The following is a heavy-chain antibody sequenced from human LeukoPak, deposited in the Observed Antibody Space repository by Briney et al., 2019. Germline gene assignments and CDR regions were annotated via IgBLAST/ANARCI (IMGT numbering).Heavy chain of an antibody. V-gene: IGHV3-23*01. CDR1: GFTFNTCA. CDR3: AKDVRGYCSSTSCPKDS. Sequence: GGSLRLSCAGSGFTFNTCAMNWVRQAPGKGLEWVSAISGAGISTYYADSVKGRFTISRDNSKNTLFLQTNSLRAEDTAVYYCAKDVRGYCSSTSCPKDSWGQGALVTVSP. J-gene: IGHJ4*02. D-gene: IGHD2-2*01. CDR2: ISGAGIST.